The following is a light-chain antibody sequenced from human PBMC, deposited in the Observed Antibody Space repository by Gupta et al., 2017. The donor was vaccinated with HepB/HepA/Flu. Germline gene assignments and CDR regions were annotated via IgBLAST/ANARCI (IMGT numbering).Light chain of an antibody. V-gene: IGLV2-23*02. CDR3: CSYAGSSIL. J-gene: IGLJ1*01. CDR2: EVS. Sequence: QSALTQPASVSGSPGQSITTSCTGTSSDVGSYNLVSWYQQHPGKAPKLMIYEVSKRPSGVSNRFSGSKSGNTASLTIAGLQAEDEADYYCCSYAGSSILFGTGTKVTVL. CDR1: SSDVGSYNL.